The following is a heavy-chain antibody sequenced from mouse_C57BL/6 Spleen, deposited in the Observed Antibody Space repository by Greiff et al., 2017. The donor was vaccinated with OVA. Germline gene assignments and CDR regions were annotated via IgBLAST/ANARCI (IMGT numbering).Heavy chain of an antibody. CDR3: ARSSNYRYFDD. J-gene: IGHJ1*03. CDR1: GYAFSSSW. D-gene: IGHD1-1*01. V-gene: IGHV1-82*01. CDR2: IYPGDGDT. Sequence: QVQLQQSGPELVKPGASVKISCKASGYAFSSSWMNWVKQRPGKGLEWIGRIYPGDGDTNYNGKFKGKATLTADKSSSTAYMQLSSLTSEDSAVFSGARSSNYRYFDDWGTGTTVTVSS.